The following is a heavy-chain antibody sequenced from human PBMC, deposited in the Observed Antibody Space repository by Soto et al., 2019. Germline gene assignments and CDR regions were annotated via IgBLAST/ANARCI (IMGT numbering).Heavy chain of an antibody. D-gene: IGHD3-22*01. J-gene: IGHJ4*01. Sequence: GGSLRLSCASSGFTFSNAWISWVRQAPGKGLEWVGRVKSKNDGGTTDFAAPVKGRFAISRDDSKNMVYLEMNSLQTEDTAIYYCTTDSYITSIIVRFDYWGHGTLVTVSS. CDR2: VKSKNDGGTT. V-gene: IGHV3-15*07. CDR1: GFTFSNAW. CDR3: TTDSYITSIIVRFDY.